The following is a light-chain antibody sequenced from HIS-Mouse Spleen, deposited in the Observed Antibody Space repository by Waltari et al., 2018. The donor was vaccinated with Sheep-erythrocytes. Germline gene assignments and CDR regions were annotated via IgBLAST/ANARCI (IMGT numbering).Light chain of an antibody. V-gene: IGLV2-11*01. CDR2: DVS. J-gene: IGLJ1*01. CDR3: CSYAGSYNHV. Sequence: QSALTQPRSVPGSPGQSVTIPCTRTSSDVRGYNYVSWYQQHPGKAPKLMIYDVSKRPSGVPDRFSGSKSGNTASLTISGLQAEDEADYYCCSYAGSYNHVFATGTKVTVL. CDR1: SSDVRGYNY.